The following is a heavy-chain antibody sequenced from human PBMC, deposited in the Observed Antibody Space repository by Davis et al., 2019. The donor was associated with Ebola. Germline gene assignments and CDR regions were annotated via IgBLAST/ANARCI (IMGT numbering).Heavy chain of an antibody. Sequence: SETLSLTCTVSGVSITSHYWSWIRQSPGKELEWIGYKFDSGPSNYNPSLQSRVTISIDTSKRQFSLKLTSVTAADTAVYYCARDRHDTSGYGFWGQGTLVTVSS. V-gene: IGHV4-59*11. J-gene: IGHJ4*02. CDR2: KFDSGPS. D-gene: IGHD3-22*01. CDR3: ARDRHDTSGYGF. CDR1: GVSITSHY.